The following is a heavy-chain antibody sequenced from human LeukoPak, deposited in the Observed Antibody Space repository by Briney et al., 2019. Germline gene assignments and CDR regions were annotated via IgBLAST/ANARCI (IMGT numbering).Heavy chain of an antibody. D-gene: IGHD1-26*01. Sequence: ASVKASCKASGHTFTTYGIFWVRQAPGHGLEWMGWISAYNGNTNYAQKLQGRGSMTTDTSTSTAYMELRSLRSDDTAVYYCARGGFIVGAGDYFDYWGQGTLVTVSS. CDR1: GHTFTTYG. CDR2: ISAYNGNT. J-gene: IGHJ4*02. CDR3: ARGGFIVGAGDYFDY. V-gene: IGHV1-18*01.